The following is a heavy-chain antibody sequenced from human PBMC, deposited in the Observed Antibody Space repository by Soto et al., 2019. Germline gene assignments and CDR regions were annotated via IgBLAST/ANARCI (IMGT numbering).Heavy chain of an antibody. J-gene: IGHJ4*02. CDR2: INHSGST. CDR3: ARAGVRQSGYFDY. V-gene: IGHV4-34*01. D-gene: IGHD1-1*01. CDR1: GGSFSGYY. Sequence: QVQLQQWGAGLLKSSETLSLTCAVYGGSFSGYYWSWIRQPPGKGLEWIGEINHSGSTNYNPSLKSRVTISVDTSKNQFSLKLSSVTAADTAVYYCARAGVRQSGYFDYWGQGTLVTVSS.